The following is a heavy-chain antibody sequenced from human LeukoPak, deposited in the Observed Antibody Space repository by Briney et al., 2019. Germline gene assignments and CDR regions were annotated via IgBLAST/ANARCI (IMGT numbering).Heavy chain of an antibody. CDR1: GYTFTSCD. CDR2: MNPNSGNT. V-gene: IGHV1-8*01. J-gene: IGHJ4*02. D-gene: IGHD6-13*01. Sequence: ASVKVSCKASGYTFTSCDINWVRQATGQGLEWMGWMNPNSGNTGYAQKLQGRVTMTTDTSTSTAYMELRSLRSDDTAVYYCARDVGGHSSSWYLDYWGQGTLVTVSS. CDR3: ARDVGGHSSSWYLDY.